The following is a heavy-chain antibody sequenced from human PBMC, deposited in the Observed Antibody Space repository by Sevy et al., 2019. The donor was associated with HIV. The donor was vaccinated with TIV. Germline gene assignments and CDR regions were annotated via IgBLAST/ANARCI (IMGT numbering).Heavy chain of an antibody. D-gene: IGHD2-2*01. CDR3: ARDPGYGISTSCFAE. Sequence: GGSLRLSCAASGFTFSSYTLNWVRQAPGKGLEWVSSISSSNYIYYIDSVKGRFTISRDNARNSLYLQMNSLRAEDTAVYYCARDPGYGISTSCFAEWGQGPLVTVSS. V-gene: IGHV3-21*06. J-gene: IGHJ4*02. CDR1: GFTFSSYT. CDR2: ISSSNYI.